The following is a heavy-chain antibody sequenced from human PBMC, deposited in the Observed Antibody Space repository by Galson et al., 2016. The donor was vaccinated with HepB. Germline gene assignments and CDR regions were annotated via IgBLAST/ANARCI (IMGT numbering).Heavy chain of an antibody. CDR1: GYIFTNYW. CDR2: IYPGDSDT. Sequence: QSGAEVKEPGESLKISCKGSGYIFTNYWIAWVRQMPGKGLEWMGIIYPGDSDTRYSPSFQGQVTISADKSINTAYLQWSSLKASDTAMYYCARDARYSTGWNALNIWGQGTMVSVSS. CDR3: ARDARYSTGWNALNI. D-gene: IGHD6-19*01. J-gene: IGHJ3*02. V-gene: IGHV5-51*03.